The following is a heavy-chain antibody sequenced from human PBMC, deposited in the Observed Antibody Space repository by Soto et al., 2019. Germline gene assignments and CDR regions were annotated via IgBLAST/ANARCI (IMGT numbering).Heavy chain of an antibody. Sequence: PGGSLRLSCAASGFTFSIYVMSWVRQAPGKGLEWVSSLNKNGGSSFYADSVKGRFTISRDNSKNTLYLQMNSLRVEDTAVYYCAKSSIPRPREYDYWGQGTLVTVSS. D-gene: IGHD2-2*02. CDR1: GFTFSIYV. CDR2: LNKNGGSS. CDR3: AKSSIPRPREYDY. V-gene: IGHV3-23*01. J-gene: IGHJ4*02.